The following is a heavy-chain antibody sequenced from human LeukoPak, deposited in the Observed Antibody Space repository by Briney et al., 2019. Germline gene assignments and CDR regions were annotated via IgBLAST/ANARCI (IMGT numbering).Heavy chain of an antibody. Sequence: SETLSLTCAVYGRSFSGYYWSWIRQPPGKGLEWIGEINHSGSTNYNPSLKSRVTISVDTSKSQFSLKLSSVTAADTAVYYCARAGRYCSSTSCYAYNWFDPWGQGTLVTVSS. J-gene: IGHJ5*02. V-gene: IGHV4-34*01. CDR1: GRSFSGYY. CDR2: INHSGST. D-gene: IGHD2-2*01. CDR3: ARAGRYCSSTSCYAYNWFDP.